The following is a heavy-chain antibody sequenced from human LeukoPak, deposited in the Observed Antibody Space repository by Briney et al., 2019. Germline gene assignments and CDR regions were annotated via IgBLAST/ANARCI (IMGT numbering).Heavy chain of an antibody. CDR2: INSDGSST. V-gene: IGHV3-74*01. Sequence: PGGSLRLSCAASGFTFSSYWMHWVRQAPGKGLVWVSRINSDGSSTSYADSVKGRFTISRDNSKNTLYLQMYSLRVEDTATYYCAKGHRLCTSGNCNSQVDYWGHGTLVTVSP. CDR3: AKGHRLCTSGNCNSQVDY. D-gene: IGHD2-15*01. CDR1: GFTFSSYW. J-gene: IGHJ4*01.